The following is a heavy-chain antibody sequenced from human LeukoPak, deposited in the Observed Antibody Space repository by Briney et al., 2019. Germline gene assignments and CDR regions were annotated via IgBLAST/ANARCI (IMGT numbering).Heavy chain of an antibody. Sequence: GSSVKVSCKASGGTFSSYAISWVRQAPGQGLEWMGWINTNTGNPTYAQGFTGRFVFSLDTSVSTAYLQISSLKAEDTAVYYCARDPVRQWLVEGYWFDPWGQGTLVTVSS. V-gene: IGHV7-4-1*02. J-gene: IGHJ5*02. CDR2: INTNTGNP. CDR3: ARDPVRQWLVEGYWFDP. CDR1: GGTFSSYA. D-gene: IGHD6-19*01.